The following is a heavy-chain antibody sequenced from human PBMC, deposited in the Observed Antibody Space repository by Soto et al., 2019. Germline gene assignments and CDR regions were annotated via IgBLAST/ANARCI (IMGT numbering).Heavy chain of an antibody. V-gene: IGHV4-59*08. D-gene: IGHD3-3*01. J-gene: IGHJ4*02. Sequence: SETLSLTCTVSGGSISTYYWSWVRQPPGKGLEWIGYIYHSGSTNYNPSLESRVTMSVDTSKNQFSLKLSSVAAADTAVYYCARGELRFNYYFDYWGQGALVTVPQ. CDR3: ARGELRFNYYFDY. CDR1: GGSISTYY. CDR2: IYHSGST.